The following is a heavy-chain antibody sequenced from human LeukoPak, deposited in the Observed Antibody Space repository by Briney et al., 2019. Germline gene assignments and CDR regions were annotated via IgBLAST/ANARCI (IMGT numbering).Heavy chain of an antibody. CDR1: GFTFSKYI. J-gene: IGHJ4*02. CDR3: AGQAHYFDS. V-gene: IGHV3-30-3*01. CDR2: ISSDGSNK. Sequence: PGGSLRLSCAASGFTFSKYILQWVCQAPGKGLEWLAFISSDGSNKFYADSVKGRFTISRDNSKNTLYLQMNSLRAEDTAVYYCAGQAHYFDSWGQGTVVTVSS.